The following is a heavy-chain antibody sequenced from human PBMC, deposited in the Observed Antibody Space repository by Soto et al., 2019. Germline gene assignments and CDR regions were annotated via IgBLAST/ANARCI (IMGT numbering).Heavy chain of an antibody. CDR3: ARNGYYYDSSGYYQTFPFDY. D-gene: IGHD3-22*01. CDR1: GASTSSHY. Sequence: PSETLSLTCTVSGASTSSHYLSWIRQPPGKGLEWIGYIYYSGSTNYNPSLKSRVTISVDTSKNQFSLKLSSVTAADTAVYYCARNGYYYDSSGYYQTFPFDYWGQGTLVTVSS. J-gene: IGHJ4*02. V-gene: IGHV4-59*11. CDR2: IYYSGST.